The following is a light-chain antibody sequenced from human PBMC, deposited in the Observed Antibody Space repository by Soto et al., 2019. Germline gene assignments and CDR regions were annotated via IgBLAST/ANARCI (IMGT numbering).Light chain of an antibody. CDR3: ATWDSSLSAGV. J-gene: IGLJ2*01. V-gene: IGLV1-51*01. CDR2: DND. Sequence: QSVLTQPPSVSAAPGQKVTISCSGSSSNIGNNYVFWYQQLPGTAPKLLIYDNDKRPSGIPDRFSGSKSGTSATLGITGLQTGDEADYYCATWDSSLSAGVFGGGTKVNVL. CDR1: SSNIGNNY.